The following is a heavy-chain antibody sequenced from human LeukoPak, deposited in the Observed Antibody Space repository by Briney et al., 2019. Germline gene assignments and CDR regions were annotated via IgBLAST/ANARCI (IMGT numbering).Heavy chain of an antibody. V-gene: IGHV5-51*01. Sequence: GESLKISCKGSGYSFTSYWIGWVRQMPGKGLEWMGIIYPGDSIIYPGDSDTRYSPSFQGQVIISADKSISTAYLQWSSLKASDTAMYYCARREYCSGGSCYILGSNWFDPWGQGTLVTVSS. CDR2: IYPGDSIIYPGDSDT. CDR3: ARREYCSGGSCYILGSNWFDP. J-gene: IGHJ5*02. D-gene: IGHD2-15*01. CDR1: GYSFTSYW.